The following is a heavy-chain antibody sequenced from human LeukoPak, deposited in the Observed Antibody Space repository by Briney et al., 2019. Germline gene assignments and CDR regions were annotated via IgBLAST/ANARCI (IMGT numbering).Heavy chain of an antibody. V-gene: IGHV4-39*01. CDR2: IYYSGST. Sequence: LETLSLTCTVSGGSISSNSYYWGWIRQPPGKGLEWIGSIYYSGSTYYNPSLKSRVTISVDTSKYQFSLKLSSVTAADTAVYYCASGYNGLDFWGQGTLVTVSS. CDR3: ASGYNGLDF. J-gene: IGHJ4*02. D-gene: IGHD5-12*01. CDR1: GGSISSNSYY.